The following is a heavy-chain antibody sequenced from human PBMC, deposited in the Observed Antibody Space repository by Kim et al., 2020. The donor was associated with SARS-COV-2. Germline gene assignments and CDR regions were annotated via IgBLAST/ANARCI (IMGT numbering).Heavy chain of an antibody. CDR2: IYYSGST. J-gene: IGHJ6*02. CDR3: ARDDYGDYGMDV. Sequence: SETLSLTCTVSGGSISSYYWSWIRQPPGKGLEWIGYIYYSGSTNYNPSLKSRVTISVDTSKNQFSLKLSSVTAAETAVYYCARDDYGDYGMDVWGQGTTVTVSS. V-gene: IGHV4-59*13. D-gene: IGHD4-17*01. CDR1: GGSISSYY.